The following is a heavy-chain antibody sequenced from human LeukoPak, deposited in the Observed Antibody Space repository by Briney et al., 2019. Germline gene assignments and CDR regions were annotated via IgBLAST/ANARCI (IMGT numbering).Heavy chain of an antibody. J-gene: IGHJ5*02. Sequence: PSETLSLTCTVSGGSISSGDYYWSRIRQPPWKGLEWIGYIYYSGSTYYNPSLKSRVTISVDTSKNQFSLKLSSVTAADTAVYYCASSLGYCSSTSCYTYWFDPWGQGTLVTVSS. CDR1: GGSISSGDYY. D-gene: IGHD2-2*02. CDR2: IYYSGST. CDR3: ASSLGYCSSTSCYTYWFDP. V-gene: IGHV4-30-4*08.